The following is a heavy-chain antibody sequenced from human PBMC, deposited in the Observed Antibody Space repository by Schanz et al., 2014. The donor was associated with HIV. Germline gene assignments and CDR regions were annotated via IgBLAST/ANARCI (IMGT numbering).Heavy chain of an antibody. CDR3: AKVLIPMIAVPYYGMDV. CDR1: GFTLEDYA. Sequence: VQLVESGGGLVQPGRSLRLSCAASGFTLEDYAMHWVRQAPGKGLEWVSSISWNSGSIDYADSAKGRFTISRDNAKNSLYLQMNSLRAEDTAVYYCAKVLIPMIAVPYYGMDVWGQGTTVTVSS. V-gene: IGHV3-9*01. J-gene: IGHJ6*02. D-gene: IGHD3-22*01. CDR2: ISWNSGSI.